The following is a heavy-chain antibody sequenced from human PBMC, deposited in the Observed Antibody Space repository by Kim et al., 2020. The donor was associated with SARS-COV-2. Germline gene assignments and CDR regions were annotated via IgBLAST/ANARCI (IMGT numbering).Heavy chain of an antibody. D-gene: IGHD6-13*01. CDR1: GYSFTSYW. V-gene: IGHV5-51*01. CDR3: TSLPPAYSSSWYWFDS. J-gene: IGHJ5*01. CDR2: IYPGDSDT. Sequence: GESLKISCKGSGYSFTSYWIAWVRQMPGKGLEWMGIIYPGDSDTRYSPSFQGQVTISVDKSISTAYLQWSSLKASDTAMYYCTSLPPAYSSSWYWFDSWGQGTLVIVSS.